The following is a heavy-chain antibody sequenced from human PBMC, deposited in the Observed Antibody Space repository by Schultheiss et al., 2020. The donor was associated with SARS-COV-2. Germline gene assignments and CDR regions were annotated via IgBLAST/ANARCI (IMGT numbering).Heavy chain of an antibody. CDR1: GFSLSTTGMR. V-gene: IGHV2-70*04. CDR2: IDWDDDK. J-gene: IGHJ3*02. Sequence: SGPTLVKPTQTLTLTCTFSGFSLSTTGMRVGWIRQPPGKALEWLARIDWDDDKFYSTSLKTRLTISKDTSKNQVVLTMTNMDPVDTATYYCARIRITDDAFDIWGQGTMVTVSS. CDR3: ARIRITDDAFDI. D-gene: IGHD3-16*01.